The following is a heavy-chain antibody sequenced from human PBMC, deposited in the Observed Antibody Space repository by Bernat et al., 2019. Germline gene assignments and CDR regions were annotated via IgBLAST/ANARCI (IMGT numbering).Heavy chain of an antibody. D-gene: IGHD6-13*01. Sequence: QVQLVESGGGVVQPGRSLRLSCAASGFTFSNYGMHWVRQAPGKGLEWVAVIWYDGSNKYYVDSVKGRFTISRDNSKNTLYLQMNSLRAEDTAVYYCARDGGISSSWPRYSDYWGQGTLVTVSS. CDR2: IWYDGSNK. J-gene: IGHJ4*02. CDR1: GFTFSNYG. V-gene: IGHV3-33*01. CDR3: ARDGGISSSWPRYSDY.